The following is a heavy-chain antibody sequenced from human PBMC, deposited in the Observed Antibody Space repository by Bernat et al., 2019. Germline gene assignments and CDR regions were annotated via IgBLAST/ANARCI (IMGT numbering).Heavy chain of an antibody. V-gene: IGHV3-30*03. Sequence: QVQLVESGGGVVQPGRSLRLSCAASGFTFSSYGMHWVRQAPGKGLEWVAVISYDGSNKYYADSVKGRFTISRDNSKNTLYLQMNSLRAEDTAVYYCARDRDYYDSSGYPLLDYWGQGTLVTVSS. CDR3: ARDRDYYDSSGYPLLDY. D-gene: IGHD3-22*01. CDR2: ISYDGSNK. J-gene: IGHJ4*02. CDR1: GFTFSSYG.